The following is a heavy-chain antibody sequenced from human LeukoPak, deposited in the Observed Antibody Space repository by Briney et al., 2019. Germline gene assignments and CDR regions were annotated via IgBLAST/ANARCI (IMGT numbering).Heavy chain of an antibody. CDR2: ISAYNGNT. CDR1: GYTFTSYG. CDR3: ARGRLYKGLPNYYYMDV. Sequence: GASVKVSCKASGYTFTSYGISWVRQAPGQGLEWMGWISAYNGNTNYAQKLQSRVTMTTDTSTSTAYMELRSLRSDDTAVYYCARGRLYKGLPNYYYMDVWGKGTTVTVSS. V-gene: IGHV1-18*01. J-gene: IGHJ6*03. D-gene: IGHD2-2*02.